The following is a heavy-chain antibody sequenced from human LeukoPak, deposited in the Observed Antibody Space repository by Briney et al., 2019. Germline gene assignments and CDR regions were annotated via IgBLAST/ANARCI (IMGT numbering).Heavy chain of an antibody. J-gene: IGHJ4*02. V-gene: IGHV3-23*01. CDR1: GFTFSSYA. Sequence: GGSLRLSCAASGFTFSSYAMSWVRQAPGKGLEWVSAISGSGGYTNYADSVKGRFTISRDNSKNTLYLQLNSLRAEDTAVYYCAKDNGPRLYCSGGSCYLTFDYWGQGTLVTVSS. D-gene: IGHD2-15*01. CDR2: ISGSGGYT. CDR3: AKDNGPRLYCSGGSCYLTFDY.